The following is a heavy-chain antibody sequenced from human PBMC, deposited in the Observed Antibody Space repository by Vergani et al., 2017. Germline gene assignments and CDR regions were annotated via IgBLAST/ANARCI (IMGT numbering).Heavy chain of an antibody. CDR2: ISWNSGSI. V-gene: IGHV3-9*01. CDR1: GFTFDDYA. Sequence: EVQLVESGGGLVQPGRSLRLSCAASGFTFDDYAMHWVRQAPGKGLEWVSGISWNSGSIGYADSVKGRFTIARDNAKNSLYLQMNSLRAEDTALYYCAKGGGYCCSTSCYYYYGMDVWGQGTTVTVSS. D-gene: IGHD2-2*01. CDR3: AKGGGYCCSTSCYYYYGMDV. J-gene: IGHJ6*02.